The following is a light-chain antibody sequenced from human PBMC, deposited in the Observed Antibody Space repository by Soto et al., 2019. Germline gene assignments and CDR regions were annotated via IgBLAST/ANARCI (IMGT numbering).Light chain of an antibody. CDR1: QSVSSSS. Sequence: EIVLTQSPGTLSLSPGERATLSCRASQSVSSSSLAWYQQKPGQAPRLLIYGASSRATGIPDRFSGSGSGTDFTLTISRLEPEDFAVYYCQQYGSSRALTFGGGTKVEIK. CDR2: GAS. J-gene: IGKJ4*01. V-gene: IGKV3-20*01. CDR3: QQYGSSRALT.